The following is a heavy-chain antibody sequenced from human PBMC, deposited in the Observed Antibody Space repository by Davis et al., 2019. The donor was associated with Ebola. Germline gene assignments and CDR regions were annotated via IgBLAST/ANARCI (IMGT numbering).Heavy chain of an antibody. CDR2: IDWDDDN. D-gene: IGHD6-19*01. V-gene: IGHV2-70*11. Sequence: SGPTLVTPTQTLTLTCTFSGFSLSTSGMCVSWIRQPPGKPLEWLPRIDWDDDNYYSTSLKTRLTISKDTSKNQVVLTMTNMDPVDTATYYCARITLGAVAGTRNYYYYYGMDVWGQGTTVTVSS. J-gene: IGHJ6*02. CDR3: ARITLGAVAGTRNYYYYYGMDV. CDR1: GFSLSTSGMC.